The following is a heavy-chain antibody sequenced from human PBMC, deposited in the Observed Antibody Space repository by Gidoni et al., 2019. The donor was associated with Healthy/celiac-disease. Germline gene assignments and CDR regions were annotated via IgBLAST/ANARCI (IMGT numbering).Heavy chain of an antibody. J-gene: IGHJ3*02. CDR2: LFSNYEK. CDR1: GFSLSNASMG. D-gene: IGHD3-9*01. CDR3: ARIHYDMLTGMKGGAFDI. Sequence: QVTLKESGPVLVKPTETLTLTCTVSGFSLSNASMGLSWIRQPPGKALQWLAHLFSNYEKSYSTALKRRITIAKDTDKSQVVITMTNMDPVDTATYYCARIHYDMLTGMKGGAFDIWGQGTMVTVSS. V-gene: IGHV2-26*01.